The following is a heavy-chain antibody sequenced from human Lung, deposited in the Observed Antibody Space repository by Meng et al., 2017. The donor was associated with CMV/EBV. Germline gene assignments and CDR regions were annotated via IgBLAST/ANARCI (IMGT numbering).Heavy chain of an antibody. D-gene: IGHD2-15*01. J-gene: IGHJ4*02. CDR2: FVNYVDT. CDR3: ASGTPGRSYCDY. Sequence: QVHRRQPGPEVKKPGASVRVSCKAAGYTFGSYGICWVRQAPGQGLEWMGWFVNYVDTYPAPKFQGRVTMTTDTHTNTAFMELRSLTSDDTAVYYCASGTPGRSYCDYWGQGTLVTVSS. CDR1: GYTFGSYG. V-gene: IGHV1-18*01.